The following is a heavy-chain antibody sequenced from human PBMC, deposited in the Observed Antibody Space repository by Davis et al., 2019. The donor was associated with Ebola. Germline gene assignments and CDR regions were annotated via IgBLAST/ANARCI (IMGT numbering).Heavy chain of an antibody. V-gene: IGHV6-1*01. J-gene: IGHJ4*02. CDR2: TYYNSKWYN. Sequence: PSETLSLTCAISGDSVSSGGWNWIRQSPSRGLEWLGRTYYNSKWYNYYAVSVKSRITINPDTSKNQLSLQLNSVTPEETAGYYCARGWLRSGFDYWGQGTLATVSS. CDR3: ARGWLRSGFDY. D-gene: IGHD5-12*01. CDR1: GDSVSSGG.